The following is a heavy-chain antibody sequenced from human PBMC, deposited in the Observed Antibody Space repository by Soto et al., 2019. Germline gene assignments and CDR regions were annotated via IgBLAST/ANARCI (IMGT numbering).Heavy chain of an antibody. CDR2: IYYSGST. Sequence: QVQLQESGPGLVKPSQTLSLTCTVSGGSISSGGYYWSWIRQHPGKGLEWIGYIYYSGSTYYNPSLKSRVTISVVTSKNLFSLKLISVTAADTAVYYCARAHYGDYFDYWVQGTLVTVSS. CDR3: ARAHYGDYFDY. V-gene: IGHV4-31*03. CDR1: GGSISSGGYY. D-gene: IGHD4-17*01. J-gene: IGHJ4*02.